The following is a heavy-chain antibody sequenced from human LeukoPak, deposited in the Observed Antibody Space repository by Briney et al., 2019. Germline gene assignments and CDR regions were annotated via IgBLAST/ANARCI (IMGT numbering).Heavy chain of an antibody. J-gene: IGHJ4*02. CDR2: IYSSGGT. V-gene: IGHV4-4*07. CDR1: GGSIRGHY. CDR3: ARVTYTSGYYWSLDY. D-gene: IGHD3-22*01. Sequence: PSETLSLTCTVSGGSIRGHYWSWIRQSAGKGLEWIGRIYSSGGTDYNPSLKSRVTMSVDTSKNQLSLKLNSVTAADTAVYYCARVTYTSGYYWSLDYWGRGSLVTVSS.